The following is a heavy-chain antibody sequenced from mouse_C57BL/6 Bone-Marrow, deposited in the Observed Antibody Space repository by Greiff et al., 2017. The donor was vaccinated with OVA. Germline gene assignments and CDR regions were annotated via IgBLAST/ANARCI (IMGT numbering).Heavy chain of an antibody. Sequence: EVKLVESGPELVKPGASVKISCKASGYSFTGYFMNWVKQSHGKSLEWIGRINPYNGDTFYNQKLKGKATLTVDKSSSTAHMEILSLTSEDFAVYYCARDYSNPYWYFDVWGTGTTVTVSS. CDR1: GYSFTGYF. J-gene: IGHJ1*03. CDR2: INPYNGDT. D-gene: IGHD2-5*01. V-gene: IGHV1-37*01. CDR3: ARDYSNPYWYFDV.